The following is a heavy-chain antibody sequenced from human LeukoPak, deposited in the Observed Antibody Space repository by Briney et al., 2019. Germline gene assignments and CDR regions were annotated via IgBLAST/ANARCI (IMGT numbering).Heavy chain of an antibody. CDR3: ARGVEPLAANTLAY. Sequence: GGSLRLSCAASGFTVIVNDMTWVRQAPGKGLEWVSVLYSDGNTKYADSVQGRFTISRDNSKNTLYLEMNSLGPDDTAVYYCARGVEPLAANTLAYWGQGTLVTVSS. J-gene: IGHJ4*02. V-gene: IGHV3-53*01. D-gene: IGHD1-14*01. CDR2: LYSDGNT. CDR1: GFTVIVND.